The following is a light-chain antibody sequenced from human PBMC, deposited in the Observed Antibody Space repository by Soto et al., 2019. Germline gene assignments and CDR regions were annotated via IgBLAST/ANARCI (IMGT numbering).Light chain of an antibody. V-gene: IGKV1-5*03. CDR1: QTISSW. CDR3: QHYNSYSEA. J-gene: IGKJ1*01. CDR2: KAS. Sequence: DIQMTQSPSTLSGSVGDRVTITFRASQTISSWLDWYQQKPGKAPKVLIYKASTLKSGVPSRFRGSGSGTEFTLTISSLQPDDCETYYCQHYNSYSEAFSQGTKVDIK.